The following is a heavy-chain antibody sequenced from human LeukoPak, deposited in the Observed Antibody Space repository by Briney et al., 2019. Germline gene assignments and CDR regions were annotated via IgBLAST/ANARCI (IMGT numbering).Heavy chain of an antibody. CDR3: ARHRVLGIAAAPYYFDS. J-gene: IGHJ4*02. D-gene: IGHD6-13*01. V-gene: IGHV4-39*01. CDR1: GGSISGSSYF. CDR2: VYYGGST. Sequence: PSETPSLTCTVSGGSISGSSYFWGWIRQPPGKGLEWIGSVYYGGSTYYNPSLKSRVTISVDTSKNQFSLKLRSVTAADTALYYCARHRVLGIAAAPYYFDSWGQGTLVTVSS.